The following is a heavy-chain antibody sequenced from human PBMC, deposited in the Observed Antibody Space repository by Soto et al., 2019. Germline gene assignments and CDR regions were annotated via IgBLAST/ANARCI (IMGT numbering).Heavy chain of an antibody. D-gene: IGHD1-1*01. CDR2: VNPSVNST. CDR1: GYPFTAYY. Sequence: GASVKVSCKASGYPFTAYYIHWIRQAPGQGLQWMGRVNPSVNSTTYAEKFQGRVTVTWDTSTSTVFLEMISLRSEDSALYYCARGPHRGAYTTHFDHWGQGSLVTVSS. CDR3: ARGPHRGAYTTHFDH. V-gene: IGHV1-46*01. J-gene: IGHJ5*02.